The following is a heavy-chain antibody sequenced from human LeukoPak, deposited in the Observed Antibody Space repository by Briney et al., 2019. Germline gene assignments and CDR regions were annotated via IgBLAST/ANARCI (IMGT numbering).Heavy chain of an antibody. D-gene: IGHD3-10*01. CDR2: ISYDGSNK. J-gene: IGHJ5*02. V-gene: IGHV3-30-3*01. Sequence: GGSLRLSCAASGFTLSSYAMHWVRQAPGKGLEWVAVISYDGSNKYYADSVKGRFTISRDNSKNTLYLQMNSLRAEDTAVYYCARVRRVGGFDPWGQGTLVTVSS. CDR1: GFTLSSYA. CDR3: ARVRRVGGFDP.